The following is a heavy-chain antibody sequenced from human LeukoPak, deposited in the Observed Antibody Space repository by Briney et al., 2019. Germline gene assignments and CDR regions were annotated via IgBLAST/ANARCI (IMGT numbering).Heavy chain of an antibody. J-gene: IGHJ4*02. V-gene: IGHV3-21*01. CDR2: ISSSSSYI. Sequence: GGSMRLSCAASGFTFSSYAMSWVPQAPGKGLEWVSSISSSSSYIYYADSVKGRFTISRDNAKNSLYLQMNSLRAEDSAVYYCARDPYAQQGRTRYYFDYWGQGTLVTVSS. CDR3: ARDPYAQQGRTRYYFDY. CDR1: GFTFSSYA. D-gene: IGHD7-27*01.